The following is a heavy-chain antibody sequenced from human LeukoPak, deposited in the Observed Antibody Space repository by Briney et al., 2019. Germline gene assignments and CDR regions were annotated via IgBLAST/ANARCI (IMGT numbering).Heavy chain of an antibody. CDR3: AKGGGYCSSTSCYPDY. CDR2: ISGDGGIT. Sequence: PGGSLRLSCAASEFTFNTYAVSWVRQAPGKGLEWVSAISGDGGITYYADSVRGRFTISRDNSKSTLYLQMNSLRAEDTAVYYCAKGGGYCSSTSCYPDYWGQGTLVTVSS. J-gene: IGHJ4*02. V-gene: IGHV3-23*01. CDR1: EFTFNTYA. D-gene: IGHD2-2*01.